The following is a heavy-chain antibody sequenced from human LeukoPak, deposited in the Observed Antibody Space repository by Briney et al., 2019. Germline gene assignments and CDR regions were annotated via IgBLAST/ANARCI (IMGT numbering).Heavy chain of an antibody. Sequence: AGWSLRLSCAASGFTFSRYSMNWVRQAPGKGLVRVSYISSKNVIYYADSVKGRFTISRDNAKNSLYLQMNSLRAEDTAVYYCARPLESYYYMDVWGKGTTVTVSS. D-gene: IGHD3-3*01. CDR3: ARPLESYYYMDV. V-gene: IGHV3-48*04. CDR1: GFTFSRYS. CDR2: ISSKNVI. J-gene: IGHJ6*03.